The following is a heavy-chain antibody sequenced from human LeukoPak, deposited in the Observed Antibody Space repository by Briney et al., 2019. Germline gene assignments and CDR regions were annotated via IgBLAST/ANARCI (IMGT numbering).Heavy chain of an antibody. CDR3: ARGQIVVVPAAKVRSQSFDY. J-gene: IGHJ4*02. Sequence: SETLSLTCAVYGGSFSGYYWSWIRQPPGKGLEWIGEINHSGSTKYNSSLKSRVIISVDTSKTQFSLNLGSVTAADTAVYYCARGQIVVVPAAKVRSQSFDYWGQGTLVTVSS. V-gene: IGHV4-34*01. CDR1: GGSFSGYY. CDR2: INHSGST. D-gene: IGHD2-2*01.